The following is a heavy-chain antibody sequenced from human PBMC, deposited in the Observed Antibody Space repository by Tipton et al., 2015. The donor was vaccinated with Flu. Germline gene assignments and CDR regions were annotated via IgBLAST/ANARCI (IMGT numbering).Heavy chain of an antibody. Sequence: SGITFSTSGMHWVRQAPGKGLEWVAMIWSDGSKKYFADSVQGRFTISRDNSKNTVYLQMNSLGVDDSAVYYCARDKGTACADYWGQGALVTVSS. J-gene: IGHJ4*02. CDR3: ARDKGTACADY. CDR1: GITFSTSG. V-gene: IGHV3-33*01. CDR2: IWSDGSKK. D-gene: IGHD1-1*01.